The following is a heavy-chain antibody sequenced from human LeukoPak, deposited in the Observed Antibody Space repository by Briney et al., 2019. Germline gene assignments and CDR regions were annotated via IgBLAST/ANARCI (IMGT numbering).Heavy chain of an antibody. CDR2: IYYSGST. Sequence: SETLSLTCTVSGGSISSSSYYWGWIRQPPGKGLEWIGSIYYSGSTYYNPSLKSRVTISVDTSKNQFSLKLSSVTAADTAVYYCARDRRAVAGGNWFDPWGQGTLVTVSS. CDR1: GGSISSSSYY. J-gene: IGHJ5*02. CDR3: ARDRRAVAGGNWFDP. V-gene: IGHV4-39*07. D-gene: IGHD6-19*01.